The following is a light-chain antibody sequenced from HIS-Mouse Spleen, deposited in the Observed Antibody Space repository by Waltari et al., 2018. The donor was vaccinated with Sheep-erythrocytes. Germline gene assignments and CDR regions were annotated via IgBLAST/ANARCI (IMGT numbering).Light chain of an antibody. Sequence: QSALTQPASVSGSPGQSITISYTGTSSDVGRYNLVSLYQQHPGKAPKLMIYEGSKRPSGVSNRFSGSKSGNTASLTISGLQAEDEADYYCCSYAGSSTPWVFGGGTKLTVL. CDR1: SSDVGRYNL. CDR3: CSYAGSSTPWV. J-gene: IGLJ3*02. V-gene: IGLV2-23*01. CDR2: EGS.